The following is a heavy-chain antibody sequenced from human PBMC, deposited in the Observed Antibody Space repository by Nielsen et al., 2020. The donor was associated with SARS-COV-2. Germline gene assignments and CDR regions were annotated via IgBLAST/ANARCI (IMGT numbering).Heavy chain of an antibody. Sequence: GGSLRLSCAASGFTFNSYALHWVRQAPGKGLEWVSFISYDGSNKYYADSVKGRFTLSRDSSKNTLYLQMNSLRPEDTAVYYCVRGLQVPNGLAHRWGQGTLVTVSS. V-gene: IGHV3-30-3*01. CDR2: ISYDGSNK. D-gene: IGHD3-16*01. J-gene: IGHJ4*02. CDR1: GFTFNSYA. CDR3: VRGLQVPNGLAHR.